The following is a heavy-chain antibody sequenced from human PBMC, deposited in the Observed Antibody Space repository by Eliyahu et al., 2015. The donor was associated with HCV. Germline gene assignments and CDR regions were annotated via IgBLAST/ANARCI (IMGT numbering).Heavy chain of an antibody. CDR2: SRNKAKSYST. CDR3: VRVLAVAGLYYFDY. Sequence: EVQLVESGGGLVQPGGSLRLSCAVSGFTFSDHYXXWVRQAPGKGLEWVGRSRNKAKSYSTEHAASVMGRFTISRDDSKNSVYLQMNSLRTEDTAVYYCVRVLAVAGLYYFDYWGQGTXVTVSS. CDR1: GFTFSDHY. J-gene: IGHJ4*02. V-gene: IGHV3-72*01. D-gene: IGHD6-19*01.